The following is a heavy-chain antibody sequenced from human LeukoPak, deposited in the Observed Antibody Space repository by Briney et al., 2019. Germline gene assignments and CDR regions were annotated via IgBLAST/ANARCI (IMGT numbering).Heavy chain of an antibody. CDR1: GGSISSYY. J-gene: IGHJ4*02. V-gene: IGHV4-59*08. Sequence: PSETLSLTCTVSGGSISSYYWSWIRQPPGKGLEWIGYIYYSGSTNYNPSLKSRVTISVDTSKNQLSLKLSSVTAADTAVYYCARHIGYGVDYWGQGTLVTVSS. CDR3: ARHIGYGVDY. CDR2: IYYSGST. D-gene: IGHD6-13*01.